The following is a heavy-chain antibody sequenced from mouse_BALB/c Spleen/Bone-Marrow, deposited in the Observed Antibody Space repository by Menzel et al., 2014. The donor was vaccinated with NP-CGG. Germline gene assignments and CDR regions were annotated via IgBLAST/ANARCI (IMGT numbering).Heavy chain of an antibody. D-gene: IGHD1-1*01. CDR3: GRGAYYYGSSYYFDY. CDR2: INPYNGDT. Sequence: VQLQQSGPELVKPGASVKISCTAPGYSFTGYFMNWVKQSHGKSLEWIGRINPYNGDTFYNQKFKGKATLTVDKSSSTAHMELLSLTSEDAAVYYCGRGAYYYGSSYYFDYWGQGTTLTVSS. J-gene: IGHJ2*01. CDR1: GYSFTGYF. V-gene: IGHV1-37*01.